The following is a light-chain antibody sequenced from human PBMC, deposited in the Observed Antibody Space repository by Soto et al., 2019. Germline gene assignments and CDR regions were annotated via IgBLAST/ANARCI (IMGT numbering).Light chain of an antibody. Sequence: EIVMTQPPATLSVSPGERATLSCRASQSVSGNLAWYQQKPGQAPRLLIYGASTRATGIPARFSGSGSGTDFTLTISSLQSEDFALYYCQQYNNWPPTFGQGTRLEIK. J-gene: IGKJ5*01. CDR1: QSVSGN. V-gene: IGKV3-15*01. CDR3: QQYNNWPPT. CDR2: GAS.